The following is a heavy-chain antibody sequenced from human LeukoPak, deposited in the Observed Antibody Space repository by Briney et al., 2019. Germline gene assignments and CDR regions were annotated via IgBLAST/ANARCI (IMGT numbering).Heavy chain of an antibody. CDR1: VDSVSSDSAA. V-gene: IGHV6-1*01. D-gene: IGHD3-22*01. CDR2: TYYRSQWFI. J-gene: IGHJ4*02. CDR3: ARGSGYYDTGSFSFVDN. Sequence: PSQTLSLSCAISVDSVSSDSAAWNWLRQSPSRGLAWLGRTYYRSQWFIDYAVSVKTRITIKSDTPRNQFSLELNSVTPEDTGVYYCARGSGYYDTGSFSFVDNWGQGTLVTVSS.